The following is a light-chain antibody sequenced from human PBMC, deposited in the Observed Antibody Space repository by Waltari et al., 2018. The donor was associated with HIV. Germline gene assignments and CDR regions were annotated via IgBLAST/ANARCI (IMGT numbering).Light chain of an antibody. Sequence: IQMTQSPLSLSASVGDRVTITCRASLNINNHLNWYQHKPGKAPNLLIYGASSLQSAAPSRFSGSASGTHFSLTISGLHPEDFATYYCQQTYITPFTFGEGTEVQI. CDR3: QQTYITPFT. CDR2: GAS. J-gene: IGKJ4*01. CDR1: LNINNH. V-gene: IGKV1-39*01.